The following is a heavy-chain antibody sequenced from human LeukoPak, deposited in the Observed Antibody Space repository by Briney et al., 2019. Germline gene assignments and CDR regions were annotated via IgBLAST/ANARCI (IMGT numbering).Heavy chain of an antibody. CDR2: INHSGST. J-gene: IGHJ4*02. CDR3: ARGKYQPLLYYDY. Sequence: PSETPSLTCAVYGGSFSGYYWSWIRQPPGKGLEWIGEINHSGSTNYNPSLKSRVTISVDTSKNQFSLKLSSVTAADTAVYYCARGKYQPLLYYDYWGQETLVTVSS. V-gene: IGHV4-34*01. D-gene: IGHD2-2*01. CDR1: GGSFSGYY.